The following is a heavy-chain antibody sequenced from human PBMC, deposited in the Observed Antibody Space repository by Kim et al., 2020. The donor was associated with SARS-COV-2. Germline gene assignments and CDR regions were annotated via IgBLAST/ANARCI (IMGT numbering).Heavy chain of an antibody. CDR2: INGNGGLTT. D-gene: IGHD6-19*01. V-gene: IGHV3-23*01. J-gene: IGHJ4*02. Sequence: GGSLRLSCAASGFPFKNNGMHWVRQAPGKGPEWVSGINGNGGLTTVYADSVKGRFTISRDNSKNTLYLQMDSLRVEDMAVYYCAKRRFGTGLYYFDYWGQGSLVTVSS. CDR3: AKRRFGTGLYYFDY. CDR1: GFPFKNNG.